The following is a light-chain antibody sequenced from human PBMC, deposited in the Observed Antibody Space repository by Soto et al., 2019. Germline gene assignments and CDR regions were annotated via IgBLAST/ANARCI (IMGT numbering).Light chain of an antibody. V-gene: IGLV1-40*01. CDR3: LSFDSSLSVV. CDR1: SSNIGAGYD. J-gene: IGLJ2*01. CDR2: GNT. Sequence: QSVLTQPPSVSGAPGQRVTISCTGGSSNIGAGYDVHWYQQLPGRAPKLLIYGNTNRPSGVADRFSGYKSGTSAALAITGLQAEDEADYYCLSFDSSLSVVFGGGTKLTVL.